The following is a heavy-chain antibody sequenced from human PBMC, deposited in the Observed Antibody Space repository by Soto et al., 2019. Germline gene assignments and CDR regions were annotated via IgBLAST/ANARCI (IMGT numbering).Heavy chain of an antibody. J-gene: IGHJ4*02. D-gene: IGHD3-22*01. V-gene: IGHV4-30-2*02. Sequence: SSETLSLTCAVSGGSISSGGYSWSWIRQPPGKGLEWIGYIYHSGNTNYNPSLKSRVTISIDTSTSTASMELSSLRSEDTAVYYCARRRPGYYYDSSGYYDYWGQGTLVTVSS. CDR2: IYHSGNT. CDR3: ARRRPGYYYDSSGYYDY. CDR1: GGSISSGGYS.